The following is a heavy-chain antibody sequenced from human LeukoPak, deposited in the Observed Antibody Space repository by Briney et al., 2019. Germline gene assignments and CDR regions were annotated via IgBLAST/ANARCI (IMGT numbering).Heavy chain of an antibody. CDR1: GFTFSNAW. CDR2: IKSKTDGGTT. D-gene: IGHD1-20*01. Sequence: GGSLRLSCAASGFTFSNAWMGWVRQSPGKGLEWVGRIKSKTDGGTTDYAAPVKGRFTISRDDSKNTLYLQMNSLKTEDTAVYYCTTGPVTRSSYNWKNDYWGQGTLVTVSS. J-gene: IGHJ4*02. V-gene: IGHV3-15*01. CDR3: TTGPVTRSSYNWKNDY.